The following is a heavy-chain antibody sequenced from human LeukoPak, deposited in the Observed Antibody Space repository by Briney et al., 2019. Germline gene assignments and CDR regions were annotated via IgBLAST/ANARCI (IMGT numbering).Heavy chain of an antibody. CDR3: AREYLGAIDY. V-gene: IGHV4-38-2*02. Sequence: SETLSLTCTVSGYSISSGYYWGWIGQPPGEGLEWSGSIYHSGSTYYNPSLKSRVTISVDTSKNQFSLKLSSVTAADTAVYYCAREYLGAIDYWGQGTLVTVSS. CDR2: IYHSGST. D-gene: IGHD1-26*01. J-gene: IGHJ4*02. CDR1: GYSISSGYY.